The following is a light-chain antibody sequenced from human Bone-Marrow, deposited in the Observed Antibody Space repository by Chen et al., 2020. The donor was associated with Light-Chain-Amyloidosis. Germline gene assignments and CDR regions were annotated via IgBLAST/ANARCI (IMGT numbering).Light chain of an antibody. Sequence: NFMLTQPHSVSESPGKTVIISCTRSSGSIATNYVQWYQQRPGSSPTTVIYEDDQRPSGVPDRFAGDIGWSPNSPSLTVSVRPTEDGADSYGQCYQGSSQGVFGGGTKLTVL. CDR1: SGSIATNY. CDR2: EDD. V-gene: IGLV6-57*01. CDR3: QCYQGSSQGV. J-gene: IGLJ3*02.